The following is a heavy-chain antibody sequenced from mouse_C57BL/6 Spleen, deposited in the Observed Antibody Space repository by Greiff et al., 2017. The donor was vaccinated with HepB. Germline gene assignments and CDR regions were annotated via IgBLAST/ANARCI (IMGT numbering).Heavy chain of an antibody. Sequence: VQLQQSGAELVRPGASVKLSCTASGFNIKDDYMHWVKQRPEQGLEWIGWIDPENGDTEYASKFQGKATITADTSSNTAYLQLSSLTSEDTAVYYCTTDTVVPYYFDYWGQGTTLTVSS. CDR3: TTDTVVPYYFDY. D-gene: IGHD1-1*01. CDR1: GFNIKDDY. V-gene: IGHV14-4*01. J-gene: IGHJ2*01. CDR2: IDPENGDT.